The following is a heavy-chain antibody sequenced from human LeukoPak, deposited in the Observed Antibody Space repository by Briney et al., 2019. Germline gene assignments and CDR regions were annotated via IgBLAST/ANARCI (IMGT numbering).Heavy chain of an antibody. CDR1: GYTFTSYG. Sequence: ASVKVSCKASGYTFTSYGISWVRQAPGQGLEWMGIINPSGGSTSYAQKFQGRVTMTRDTSTSTVYMELSSLRSEDTAVYYCARGDRLEMMANDYWGQGTLVTVSS. V-gene: IGHV1-46*01. J-gene: IGHJ4*02. CDR2: INPSGGST. D-gene: IGHD5-24*01. CDR3: ARGDRLEMMANDY.